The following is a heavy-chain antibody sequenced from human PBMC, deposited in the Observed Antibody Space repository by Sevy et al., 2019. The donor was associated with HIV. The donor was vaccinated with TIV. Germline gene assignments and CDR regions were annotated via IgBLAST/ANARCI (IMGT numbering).Heavy chain of an antibody. Sequence: GGSLRLSCAASGFTFDDYTMNWVRQAPGKGLEWVSLITWDGGSTYYADSVKGRFTISRDNSKNSLYLQMNSLRTEDTALYYCGKDISGEGYLGSGYFDYWGQGTLVTVSS. CDR3: GKDISGEGYLGSGYFDY. J-gene: IGHJ4*02. V-gene: IGHV3-43*01. CDR2: ITWDGGST. D-gene: IGHD2-15*01. CDR1: GFTFDDYT.